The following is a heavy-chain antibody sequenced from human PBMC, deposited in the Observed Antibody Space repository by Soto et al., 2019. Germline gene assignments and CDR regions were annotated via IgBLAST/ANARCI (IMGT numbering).Heavy chain of an antibody. D-gene: IGHD3-10*01. CDR1: GFTFEDYT. Sequence: PGGSLRLSCAASGFTFEDYTMHWVRQGPGKGLEWAARISWKSDSIDYADSVKGRFKISRDNAKNSLHLQMNNLTSKDTALYYCARGRGDDEYFDHWGQGALVTVSS. V-gene: IGHV3-9*01. CDR2: ISWKSDSI. J-gene: IGHJ4*02. CDR3: ARGRGDDEYFDH.